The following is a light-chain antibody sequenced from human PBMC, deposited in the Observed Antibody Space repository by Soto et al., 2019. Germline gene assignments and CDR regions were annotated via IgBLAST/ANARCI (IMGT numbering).Light chain of an antibody. CDR2: EGT. J-gene: IGLJ3*02. CDR3: CSYARGSMA. V-gene: IGLV2-23*01. Sequence: QSVLTQPASSSGSPVQSITISCTGTSSDVVNDLLVSWYQQQPRKAPKLMIYEGTKRPAGVSDRFSGSKSGNTAYLTISGLQAEDEADYYCCSYARGSMAFGRATKLTVL. CDR1: SSDVVNDLL.